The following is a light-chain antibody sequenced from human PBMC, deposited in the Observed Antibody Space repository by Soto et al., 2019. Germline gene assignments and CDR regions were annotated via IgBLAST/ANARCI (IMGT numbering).Light chain of an antibody. Sequence: EIVMTQSPATLSVSPGERATLSCRASQAVSSNLAWYQQKPGQAPRLLIYAASTRAPGIPDRFSSSGSGTVFSLTITSLQSEDFAVYYCQQYNDWPFTFGTGTKVDI. J-gene: IGKJ3*01. CDR1: QAVSSN. CDR3: QQYNDWPFT. V-gene: IGKV3-15*01. CDR2: AAS.